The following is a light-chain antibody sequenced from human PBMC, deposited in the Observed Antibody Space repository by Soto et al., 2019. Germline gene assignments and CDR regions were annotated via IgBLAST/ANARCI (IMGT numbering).Light chain of an antibody. V-gene: IGLV2-14*01. J-gene: IGLJ1*01. CDR3: SSYTGSSTLYV. CDR2: DVS. Sequence: QSVLTQPASVSGSPGQSITISCTGTSSDFGGYNYVSWYQQHPGKAPKLMIYDVSYRPSGVSNRFSGSKSGNTASLTISGLQAEDEGDYYCSSYTGSSTLYVFGSGTKVTVL. CDR1: SSDFGGYNY.